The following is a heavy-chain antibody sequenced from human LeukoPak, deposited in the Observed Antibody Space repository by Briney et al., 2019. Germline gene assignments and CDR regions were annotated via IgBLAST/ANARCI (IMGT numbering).Heavy chain of an antibody. CDR3: ARAGGIMDIVATIDY. V-gene: IGHV4-61*01. CDR1: GGSVSSGSYY. D-gene: IGHD5-12*01. J-gene: IGHJ4*02. CDR2: IYYSGST. Sequence: PSETLSLTCTVSGGSVSSGSYYWSWIRQPPGKELEWIGYIYYSGSTNYNPSLKSRVTISVDTSKNQFSLKLSSVTAADTAVYYCARAGGIMDIVATIDYWGQGTLVTVSS.